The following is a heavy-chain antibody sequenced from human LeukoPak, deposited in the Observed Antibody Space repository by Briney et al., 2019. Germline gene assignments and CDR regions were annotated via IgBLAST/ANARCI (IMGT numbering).Heavy chain of an antibody. CDR2: INPNSGGT. J-gene: IGHJ5*02. CDR3: ARDPFWSGYYKGMGFDP. CDR1: GYTFTGYY. Sequence: ASVKVSCKASGYTFTGYYMHWVRQAPGQGLEWVGWINPNSGGTNYAQKFQGRVTMTRDTSISTAYMELSRLRSDDTAVYYCARDPFWSGYYKGMGFDPWGQGTLVTVSS. V-gene: IGHV1-2*02. D-gene: IGHD3-3*01.